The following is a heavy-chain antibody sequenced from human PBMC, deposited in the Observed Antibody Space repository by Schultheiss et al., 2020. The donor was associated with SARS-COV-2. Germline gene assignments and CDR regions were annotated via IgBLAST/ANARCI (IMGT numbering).Heavy chain of an antibody. D-gene: IGHD2-21*02. V-gene: IGHV3-30*03. CDR1: GFTFSSYG. CDR3: ARLGCGGDCFVDY. J-gene: IGHJ4*02. CDR2: ISYDGSNK. Sequence: GGSLRLSCAASGFTFSSYGMHWVRQAPGKGLEWVAVISYDGSNKYYADSVKGRFPISRDNSKNTLYLQMNSLRAEDTAVYYCARLGCGGDCFVDYWGQGTLVTVSS.